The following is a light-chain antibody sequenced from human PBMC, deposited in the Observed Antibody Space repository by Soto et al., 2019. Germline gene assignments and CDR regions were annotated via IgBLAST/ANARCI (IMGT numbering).Light chain of an antibody. V-gene: IGKV3D-15*01. J-gene: IGKJ4*01. CDR2: GSS. CDR3: QQYNNWGLS. CDR1: ENVRTN. Sequence: IVMTQSPATLSVSPGEGVTLSCRASENVRTNLAWYQQKPGQAPRLLIYGSSTRATGIPATFSGSGSGTEFTLTISSLQSEESAIYYCQQYNNWGLSFGGGTKVEIK.